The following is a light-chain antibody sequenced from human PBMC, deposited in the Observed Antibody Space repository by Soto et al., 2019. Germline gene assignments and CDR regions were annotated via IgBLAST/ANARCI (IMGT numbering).Light chain of an antibody. Sequence: EIVMTQSPATLSVSPGERATLSCRASQSVSSNLAWYQQKPGQAPRPLIYGASTRATGIPARFSGSGSGTEFTLTISSLQSEDFAVYYCQQYNNWPPNFGQGTRLEIK. CDR2: GAS. CDR3: QQYNNWPPN. CDR1: QSVSSN. V-gene: IGKV3-15*01. J-gene: IGKJ5*01.